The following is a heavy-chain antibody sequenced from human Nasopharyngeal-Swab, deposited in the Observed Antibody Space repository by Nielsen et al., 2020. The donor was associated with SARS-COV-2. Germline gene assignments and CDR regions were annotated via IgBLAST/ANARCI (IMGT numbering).Heavy chain of an antibody. CDR3: ARGSLTGYTRYYYYGLDV. CDR2: ISAYNGNT. V-gene: IGHV1-18*01. J-gene: IGHJ6*02. D-gene: IGHD3-9*01. Sequence: WVRQAPGQGLEGMGWISAYNGNTNYAQKLQDRVTMTTDTSTSTAYMELRSLRSDDTAVYYCARGSLTGYTRYYYYGLDVWGQGTTVTVSS.